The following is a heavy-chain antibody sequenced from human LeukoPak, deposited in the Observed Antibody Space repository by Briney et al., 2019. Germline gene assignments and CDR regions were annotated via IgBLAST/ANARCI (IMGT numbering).Heavy chain of an antibody. CDR1: GFSFSTYA. CDR2: ITNSGGST. V-gene: IGHV3-23*01. Sequence: SGGSLRLSCAAFGFSFSTYAMTWVRQAPGKGLERVSTITNSGGSTYYADSVKGRFTISRDNSKNSLYLQMNSLRAEDTAVYYCASWPGGWYGEDSWGQGTLVTVSS. CDR3: ASWPGGWYGEDS. J-gene: IGHJ4*02. D-gene: IGHD6-19*01.